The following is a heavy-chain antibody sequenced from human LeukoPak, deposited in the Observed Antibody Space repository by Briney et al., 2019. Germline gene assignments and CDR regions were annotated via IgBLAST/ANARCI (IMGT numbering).Heavy chain of an antibody. CDR3: ARRYSGYDFLDY. D-gene: IGHD5-12*01. Sequence: SETLSLTCTVSGGSISSSSYYWGWIRQPPGKGLEWIGYIDYSGSTNYNSSLRSRVTISVDTSKNEFSLRLSSVTAADTAVYYCARRYSGYDFLDYWGQGTLVTVSS. CDR2: IDYSGST. V-gene: IGHV4-61*05. J-gene: IGHJ4*02. CDR1: GGSISSSSYY.